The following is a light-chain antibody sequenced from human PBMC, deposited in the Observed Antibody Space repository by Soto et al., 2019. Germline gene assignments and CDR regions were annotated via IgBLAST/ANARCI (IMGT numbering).Light chain of an antibody. V-gene: IGKV3-15*01. Sequence: EIVMTQSPATLSVSPGERATLSCRASQSVSSNLAWYQQKPGQAPRLLIYGASTRATGIPARFSGSGSGTEFTLTISSLQAEDFAVYYCQQYNTWPPITFGPGTKVDIE. CDR1: QSVSSN. CDR3: QQYNTWPPIT. CDR2: GAS. J-gene: IGKJ3*01.